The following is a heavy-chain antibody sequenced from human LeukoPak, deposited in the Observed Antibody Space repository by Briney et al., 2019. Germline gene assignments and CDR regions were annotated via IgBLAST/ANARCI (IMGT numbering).Heavy chain of an antibody. J-gene: IGHJ4*02. D-gene: IGHD3-3*01. CDR3: ATLPIYYDFWSGYIY. CDR1: GDTFSSYA. Sequence: SVKVSCKASGDTFSSYAISWVRQAPGQGLEWMGGIIPIFGTANYAQKFQGRVTITADESTSTAYMELSSLRSEDTAVYYCATLPIYYDFWSGYIYWGQGTLVTVSS. V-gene: IGHV1-69*01. CDR2: IIPIFGTA.